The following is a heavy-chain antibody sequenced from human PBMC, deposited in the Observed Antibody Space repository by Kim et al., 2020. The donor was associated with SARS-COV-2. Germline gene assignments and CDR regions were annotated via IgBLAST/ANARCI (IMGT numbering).Heavy chain of an antibody. Sequence: SQTLSLTCAISGDSVSSNSAAWNWIRQSPSRGLEWLGRTYYRSKWYNDYAVSVKSRITINPDTSKNQFSLQLNSVTPEDTAVYYCARVFASSVGYDSSGSGGMDVWGQGTTVTVSS. V-gene: IGHV6-1*01. CDR2: TYYRSKWYN. CDR1: GDSVSSNSAA. CDR3: ARVFASSVGYDSSGSGGMDV. J-gene: IGHJ6*02. D-gene: IGHD3-22*01.